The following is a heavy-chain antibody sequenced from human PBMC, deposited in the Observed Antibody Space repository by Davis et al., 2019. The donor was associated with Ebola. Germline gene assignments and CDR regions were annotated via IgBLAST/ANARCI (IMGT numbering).Heavy chain of an antibody. CDR1: GFTFSSYS. Sequence: PGGSLRLSCAASGFTFSSYSMNWVRQAPGKGLEWVSYISSSSSTIYYADSVKGRFSISRDNAKNSLYLQMNSLRAEDTAVYYCARETGNYGERWFDPWGQGTLVTVSS. D-gene: IGHD1-1*01. CDR2: ISSSSSTI. V-gene: IGHV3-48*04. J-gene: IGHJ5*02. CDR3: ARETGNYGERWFDP.